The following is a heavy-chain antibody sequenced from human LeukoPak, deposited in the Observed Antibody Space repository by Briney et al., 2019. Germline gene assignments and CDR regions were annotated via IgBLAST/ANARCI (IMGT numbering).Heavy chain of an antibody. CDR1: GFTFSSYW. D-gene: IGHD5-24*01. V-gene: IGHV3-21*04. Sequence: PGGSLRLSCVASGFTFSSYWMHWVRQAPGKVLEWVSSISSSSSYIYYADSVKGRFTISRDNAKNSLYLQMNSLRAEDTAVYYCAKLITQRVHDAFDIWGQGTMVTVSS. J-gene: IGHJ3*02. CDR2: ISSSSSYI. CDR3: AKLITQRVHDAFDI.